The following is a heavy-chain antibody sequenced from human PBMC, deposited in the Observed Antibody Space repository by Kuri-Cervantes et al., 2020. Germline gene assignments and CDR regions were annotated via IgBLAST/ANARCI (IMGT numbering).Heavy chain of an antibody. Sequence: GSLRLSCTVSGGSISSSSYYWGWIRQPPGKGLEWIGEINHSGSTNYNPSLKSRVTISVDTSKNQFSLKLSSVTAADTAVYYCARARGTAGTFDYWGQGTLVTVSS. CDR2: INHSGST. CDR3: ARARGTAGTFDY. J-gene: IGHJ4*02. V-gene: IGHV4-39*07. D-gene: IGHD1-1*01. CDR1: GGSISSSSYY.